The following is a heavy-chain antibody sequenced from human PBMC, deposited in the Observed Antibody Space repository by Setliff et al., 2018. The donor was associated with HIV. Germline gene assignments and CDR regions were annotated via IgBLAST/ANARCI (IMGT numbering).Heavy chain of an antibody. CDR2: VYYSGGT. CDR3: ARHVPRSSRIDY. CDR1: GGSVSDTSYY. D-gene: IGHD6-13*01. Sequence: SETLSLTCTVSGGSVSDTSYYWGWIRQPPGKGLEWLANVYYSGGTYYNPSLNSRVTISRDMSKNQFSLKLGSVTAADTAVYYCARHVPRSSRIDYWGQGTLVTVSS. J-gene: IGHJ4*02. V-gene: IGHV4-39*01.